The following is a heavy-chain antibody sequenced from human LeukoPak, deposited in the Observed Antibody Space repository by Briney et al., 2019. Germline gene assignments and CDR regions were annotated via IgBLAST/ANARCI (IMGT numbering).Heavy chain of an antibody. CDR2: TYYSSKWSN. CDR1: GDSLSSNSAA. D-gene: IGHD2-21*01. J-gene: IGHJ5*01. Sequence: SQTLSLTCAISGDSLSSNSAAWNWIRQSPSRGLEWLVSTYYSSKWSNDYALSVNSRITINPDTSKNQFSSQLHSVTPEDTAVYYCARGSAISVRTHDSWGQGTLVTVSS. CDR3: ARGSAISVRTHDS. V-gene: IGHV6-1*01.